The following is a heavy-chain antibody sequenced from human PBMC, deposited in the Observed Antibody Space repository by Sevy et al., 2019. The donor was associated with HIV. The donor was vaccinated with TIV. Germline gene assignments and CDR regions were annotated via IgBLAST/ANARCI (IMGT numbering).Heavy chain of an antibody. CDR3: TTRGSSSSKYYFDY. Sequence: GGSPRLSCAASGFTFSNAWMSWVRQAPGKGLEWVGRIKSKTDGGTTDYTAPVKGRFTISRDDSKNTLYLQMNSLKTEDTAVYYCTTRGSSSSKYYFDYWGQGTLVTVSS. J-gene: IGHJ4*02. D-gene: IGHD6-13*01. V-gene: IGHV3-15*01. CDR2: IKSKTDGGTT. CDR1: GFTFSNAW.